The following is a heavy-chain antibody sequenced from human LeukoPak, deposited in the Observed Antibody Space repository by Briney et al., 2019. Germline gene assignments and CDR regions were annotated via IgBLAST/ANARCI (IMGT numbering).Heavy chain of an antibody. CDR3: ARQGYSSGWYSSSPYYYYGMDV. J-gene: IGHJ6*02. CDR1: GGSISSYY. V-gene: IGHV4-59*08. Sequence: PSETLSLTCTVSGGSISSYYWSWIRQHPGKGLEWIGYIYYSGSTNYNPSHKSRVTISVDTSKNQFSLKLSSVTAADTAVYYCARQGYSSGWYSSSPYYYYGMDVWGQGTTVTVSS. D-gene: IGHD6-19*01. CDR2: IYYSGST.